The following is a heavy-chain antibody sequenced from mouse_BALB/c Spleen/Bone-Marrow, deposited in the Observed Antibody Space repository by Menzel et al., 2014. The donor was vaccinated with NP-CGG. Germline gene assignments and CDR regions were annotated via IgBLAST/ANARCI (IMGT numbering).Heavy chain of an antibody. CDR3: ARGGYNGRGFAY. Sequence: DSGPGLVKPSQSLSLTCSVTGYSITSGYYCNWIRQFPGNKLEWMGYISYDGSNNYNPSLKNRISITRDTSKNQFFLKLNSVTTEDTATYYCARGGYNGRGFAYWGQGTLVTVSA. CDR1: GYSITSGYY. J-gene: IGHJ3*01. CDR2: ISYDGSN. D-gene: IGHD2-14*01. V-gene: IGHV3-6*02.